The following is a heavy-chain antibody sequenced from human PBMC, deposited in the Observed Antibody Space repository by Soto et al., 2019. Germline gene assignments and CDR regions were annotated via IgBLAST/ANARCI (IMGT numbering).Heavy chain of an antibody. CDR2: IIPIFGTA. Sequence: AASVKVSCKASGGTFSSYAISWVRQAPGQGLEWMGGIIPIFGTANYAQKFQGRVTITADESTSTAYMELSSLRSEDTAVYYCARQGYDPQRGDYWGQGTLVTVSS. J-gene: IGHJ4*02. CDR1: GGTFSSYA. V-gene: IGHV1-69*13. CDR3: ARQGYDPQRGDY. D-gene: IGHD3-22*01.